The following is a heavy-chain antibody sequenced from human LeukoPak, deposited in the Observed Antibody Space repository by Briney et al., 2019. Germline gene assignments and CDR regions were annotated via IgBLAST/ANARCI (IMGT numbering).Heavy chain of an antibody. Sequence: ASVKVSCKASGYTFTSYGVSWVRQAPGQGLEWMGWISAYNGNTNYAQNLQGRVTMTTDTSTNTAYMELRSLRSDDTAVYYCARDQDPGAFDIWGQGTMVTVSS. CDR1: GYTFTSYG. J-gene: IGHJ3*02. V-gene: IGHV1-18*01. CDR3: ARDQDPGAFDI. CDR2: ISAYNGNT.